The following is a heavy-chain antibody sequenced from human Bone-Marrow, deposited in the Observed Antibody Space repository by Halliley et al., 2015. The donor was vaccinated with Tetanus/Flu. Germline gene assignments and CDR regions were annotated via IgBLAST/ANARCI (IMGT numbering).Heavy chain of an antibody. D-gene: IGHD2-21*01. Sequence: LRLSCTVSGVIIRSGGYYWSWIRQHPGKNLEWIGYIYYGGTTYYNASLKSRVTISVDTSKNQFSLKLRSVTAADTAVYYCARSSLFVQERVYYFDYWGQGTLVTVSS. J-gene: IGHJ4*02. CDR1: GVIIRSGGYY. CDR3: ARSSLFVQERVYYFDY. V-gene: IGHV4-31*02. CDR2: IYYGGTT.